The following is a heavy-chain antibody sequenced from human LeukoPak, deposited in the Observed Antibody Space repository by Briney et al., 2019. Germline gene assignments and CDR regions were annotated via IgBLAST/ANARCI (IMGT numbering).Heavy chain of an antibody. Sequence: GRSLRLSCAASGFTFSSYGMHWVRQAPGKGLEWVAVISYDGSNKYYADPVKGRFTISRDNSKNTLYLQMNSLRAEDTAVYYCAKDFILAMVTSRIVDYWGQGTLVTVSS. J-gene: IGHJ4*02. V-gene: IGHV3-30*18. CDR3: AKDFILAMVTSRIVDY. D-gene: IGHD5-18*01. CDR2: ISYDGSNK. CDR1: GFTFSSYG.